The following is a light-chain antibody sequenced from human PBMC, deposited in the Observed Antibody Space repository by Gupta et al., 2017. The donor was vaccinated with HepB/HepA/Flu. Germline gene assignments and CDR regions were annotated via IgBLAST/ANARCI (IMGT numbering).Light chain of an antibody. J-gene: IGLJ3*02. CDR3: QTWATGIWV. V-gene: IGLV4-69*01. CDR2: LNSDGRH. Sequence: LVLTQSPSASASLGASVKLTCTLSSGHSRYAITWHQQQPQKGPRYLMKLNSDGRHSKGDGIPDRFSGSSSGAERYLIISILQSEDEADYFCQTWATGIWVFGGGTKLTVL. CDR1: SGHSRYA.